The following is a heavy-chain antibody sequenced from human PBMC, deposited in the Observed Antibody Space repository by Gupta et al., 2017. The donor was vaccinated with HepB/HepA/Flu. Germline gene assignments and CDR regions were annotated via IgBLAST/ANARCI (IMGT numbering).Heavy chain of an antibody. CDR1: GDSISNSHFY. J-gene: IGHJ6*04. D-gene: IGHD5-24*01. CDR3: ARSNFCSSSSCFFGYNYFDF. Sequence: QVHLEESGPGRGKPSETLSLTCTVSGDSISNSHFYWGWIRQSPGKGLEWIGSIYHGGSTYFNPSLQSRVFISIDTSKNQFSLKVASVTAADTAIYYCARSNFCSSSSCFFGYNYFDFWGIGTTVIVSS. CDR2: IYHGGST. V-gene: IGHV4-39*01.